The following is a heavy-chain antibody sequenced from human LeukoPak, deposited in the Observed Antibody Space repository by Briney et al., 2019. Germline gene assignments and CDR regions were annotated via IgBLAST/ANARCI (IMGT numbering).Heavy chain of an antibody. Sequence: PGGSLRLSCAASGFTLSSYAMSWVRQAPGKGLEWVSAISGSGGSTYYADSVKGRFTISRDNSKNTLYLQMNSLRAEDTAVYYCAKGVVVITTRSSFYYYGMDVWGQGTTVTVSS. J-gene: IGHJ6*02. D-gene: IGHD3-22*01. V-gene: IGHV3-23*01. CDR3: AKGVVVITTRSSFYYYGMDV. CDR1: GFTLSSYA. CDR2: ISGSGGST.